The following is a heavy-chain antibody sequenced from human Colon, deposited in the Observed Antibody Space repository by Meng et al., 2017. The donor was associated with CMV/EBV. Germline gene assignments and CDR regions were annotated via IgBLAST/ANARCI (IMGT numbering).Heavy chain of an antibody. V-gene: IGHV1-2*02. CDR3: ARVKCGTTSCSQGFEP. D-gene: IGHD2-2*01. J-gene: IGHJ5*02. CDR2: INPNGGGT. Sequence: ASVNVSCQASGYSFTDYYLHWVRQAPRQGREWMGWINPNGGGTDYAQKFQDRVTLTRDTSVNTAYLEVRRLTSDDTAVYYCARVKCGTTSCSQGFEPWGQGTLVTVSS. CDR1: GYSFTDYY.